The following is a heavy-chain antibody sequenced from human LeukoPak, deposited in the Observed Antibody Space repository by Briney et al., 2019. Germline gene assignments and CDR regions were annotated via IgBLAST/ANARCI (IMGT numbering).Heavy chain of an antibody. Sequence: SVKVSCTASGGTFSSYAISWVRQAPGQGLEWMGGIIPIFGTANYAQKFQGRVTITTDESTSTAYMELSSLRSEDTAVYYCARFARAYYDFWSGYPDWGQGTLVTVSS. J-gene: IGHJ4*02. CDR2: IIPIFGTA. CDR1: GGTFSSYA. D-gene: IGHD3-3*01. V-gene: IGHV1-69*05. CDR3: ARFARAYYDFWSGYPD.